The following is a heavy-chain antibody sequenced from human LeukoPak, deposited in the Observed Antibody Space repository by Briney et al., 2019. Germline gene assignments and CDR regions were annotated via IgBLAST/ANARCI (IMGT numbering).Heavy chain of an antibody. Sequence: PGGSLRLSCAASGFTFSSYAMSWVRQAPGKGLEWIGEINHSGSTNYNPSLKSRVTISVDTSKNQFSLKLSSVTAADTAVYYCARGPNIAVAGDHFDYWGQGTLVTVSS. CDR1: GFTFSSYA. CDR2: INHSGST. D-gene: IGHD6-19*01. CDR3: ARGPNIAVAGDHFDY. V-gene: IGHV4-34*01. J-gene: IGHJ4*02.